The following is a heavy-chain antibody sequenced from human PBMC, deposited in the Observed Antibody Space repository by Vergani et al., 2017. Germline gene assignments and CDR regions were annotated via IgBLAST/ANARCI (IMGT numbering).Heavy chain of an antibody. D-gene: IGHD5-18*01. J-gene: IGHJ4*02. CDR1: GFTFTAHG. CDR3: ARTRSPIAMIRQFEQ. Sequence: EVQLLESGGGSAQPGESLRLSCVASGFTFTAHGLNWVRQAPGKGLEWVSGISGQNFRTHYADSVKGRFTITRDDVTKSLLLRMNNLKVDDTAIYYCARTRSPIAMIRQFEQWGQGTLVTVSS. CDR2: ISGQNFRT. V-gene: IGHV3-23*01.